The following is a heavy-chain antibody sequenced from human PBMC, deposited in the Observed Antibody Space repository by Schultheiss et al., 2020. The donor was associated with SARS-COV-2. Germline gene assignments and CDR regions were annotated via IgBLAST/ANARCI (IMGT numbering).Heavy chain of an antibody. CDR1: GFTFSSYA. V-gene: IGHV3-30*04. Sequence: GESLKISCAASGFTFSSYAMHWVRQAPGKGLEWVAVISYDGSNKYYADSVKGRFTISRDNSKNTLYLQMNSLRAEDTAVYYCRLVTPGFDYWGQGTLVTVSS. CDR3: RLVTPGFDY. CDR2: ISYDGSNK. D-gene: IGHD4-23*01. J-gene: IGHJ4*02.